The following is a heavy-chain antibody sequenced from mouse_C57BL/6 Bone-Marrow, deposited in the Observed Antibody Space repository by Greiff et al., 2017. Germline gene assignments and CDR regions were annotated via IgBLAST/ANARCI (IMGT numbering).Heavy chain of an antibody. CDR1: GYAFSSYW. D-gene: IGHD4-1*01. V-gene: IGHV1-80*01. J-gene: IGHJ4*01. Sequence: VMLVESGAELVKPGASVKISCKASGYAFSSYWMNWVKQRPGKGLEWIGQIYPGDGDTNYNGKFKGKATLTADKSSSTAYMQLSSLTSEDSAVYFCARLSSGNYWGQGTSVTVSS. CDR3: ARLSSGNY. CDR2: IYPGDGDT.